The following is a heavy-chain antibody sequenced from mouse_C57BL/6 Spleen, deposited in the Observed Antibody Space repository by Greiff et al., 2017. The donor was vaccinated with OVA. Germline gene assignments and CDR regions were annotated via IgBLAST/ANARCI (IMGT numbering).Heavy chain of an antibody. CDR2: ISRGSSTI. V-gene: IGHV5-17*01. Sequence: EVLLVQSGGGFVKPGASLKLSCAASGFTFSDYGMPWVRQAPETGLEWVAYISRGSSTIYYADTVKGRFTISRDNAKNTLFLQMTRLMSEHTAMYYCASGCYSHYCYAIDYWGQGTSVTVSS. D-gene: IGHD2-12*01. J-gene: IGHJ4*01. CDR1: GFTFSDYG. CDR3: ASGCYSHYCYAIDY.